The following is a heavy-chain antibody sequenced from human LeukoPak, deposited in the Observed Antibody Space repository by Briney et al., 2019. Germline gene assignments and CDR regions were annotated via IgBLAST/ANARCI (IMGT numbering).Heavy chain of an antibody. CDR1: GLTFSSYG. D-gene: IGHD3-10*01. CDR3: AKVTGSGSYLADAFDI. V-gene: IGHV3-23*01. CDR2: ISGSGDST. Sequence: GGSLRLSCAASGLTFSSYGMNWVRQAPGKGLEWVSAISGSGDSTYHADSVRGRFTVSRDNSKNTLYLQMKSLSAEDTAVYYCAKVTGSGSYLADAFDIWGQGTMVIVSS. J-gene: IGHJ3*02.